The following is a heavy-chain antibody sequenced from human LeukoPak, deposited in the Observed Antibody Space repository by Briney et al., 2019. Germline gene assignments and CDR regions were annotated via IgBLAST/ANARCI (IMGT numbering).Heavy chain of an antibody. V-gene: IGHV4-34*01. J-gene: IGHJ4*02. Sequence: SETLSLTCAVYGGSFSGYYWSWIRQPPGKGLEWIGEINYTGSTNYNPSLKSRVTISVDTSKNQFSLKLSSVTAADTAVYYCARVGSSGYPAPDYWGQGTLVTVSS. CDR3: ARVGSSGYPAPDY. CDR1: GGSFSGYY. CDR2: INYTGST. D-gene: IGHD6-19*01.